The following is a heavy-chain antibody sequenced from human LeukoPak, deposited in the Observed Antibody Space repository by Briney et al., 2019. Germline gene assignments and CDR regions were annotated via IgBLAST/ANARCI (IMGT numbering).Heavy chain of an antibody. CDR2: IKNDGSET. Sequence: GGSLRLSCAASGNYWMDWVRQAPGKGLEWVGHIKNDGSETYYLDSLKGRFSISRDNTNNALYLQMNSLRVEDTAVYYCVKNDGWFHLAQWGQGTLVTVSS. J-gene: IGHJ4*02. V-gene: IGHV3-7*03. CDR1: GNYW. CDR3: VKNDGWFHLAQ. D-gene: IGHD6-19*01.